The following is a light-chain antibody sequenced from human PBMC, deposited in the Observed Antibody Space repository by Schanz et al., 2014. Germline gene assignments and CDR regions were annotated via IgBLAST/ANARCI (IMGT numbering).Light chain of an antibody. J-gene: IGLJ3*02. V-gene: IGLV1-40*01. CDR1: SSNIGAGYD. CDR2: GNS. CDR3: QSYDRSLSGFWV. Sequence: QSVLTQPPSVSGAPGQRVTISCTGSSSNIGAGYDVHWYQQLPGTAPKLLIYGNSNRPSGVPDRFSGSKSDTSASLAITGLQAEDEADYYCQSYDRSLSGFWVFGGGTKLTVL.